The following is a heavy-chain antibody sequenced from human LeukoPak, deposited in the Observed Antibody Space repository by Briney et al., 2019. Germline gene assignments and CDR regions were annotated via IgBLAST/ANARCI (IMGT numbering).Heavy chain of an antibody. Sequence: ASVKVSCKASGYTFTSYGISWVRQAPEQGLEWMGWISAYNGNTNYAQKLQGRVTMTTDTSTSTAYMELRSLRSDDTAVYYCASFYTYYDILTGYRPYYYYGMDVWGQGTTVTVSS. CDR2: ISAYNGNT. D-gene: IGHD3-9*01. J-gene: IGHJ6*02. V-gene: IGHV1-18*01. CDR3: ASFYTYYDILTGYRPYYYYGMDV. CDR1: GYTFTSYG.